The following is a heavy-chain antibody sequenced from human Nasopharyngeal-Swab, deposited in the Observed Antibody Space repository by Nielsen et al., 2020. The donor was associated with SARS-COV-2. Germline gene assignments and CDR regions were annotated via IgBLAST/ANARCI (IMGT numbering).Heavy chain of an antibody. J-gene: IGHJ5*02. D-gene: IGHD2-21*02. CDR2: ISYTGST. CDR3: ARHYGHVVVTDNWFDP. Sequence: SETLSLTYTVSGGSISNYYWSWIRQPPGKGLEWIGYISYTGSTNYNPSLKSRVTISLDTSKTQFSLKLRSVTAADTAVYYCARHYGHVVVTDNWFDPWGQGTLVTVSS. CDR1: GGSISNYY. V-gene: IGHV4-59*08.